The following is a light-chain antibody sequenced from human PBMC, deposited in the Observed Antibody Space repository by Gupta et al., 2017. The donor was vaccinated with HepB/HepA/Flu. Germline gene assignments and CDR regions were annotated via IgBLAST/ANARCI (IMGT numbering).Light chain of an antibody. V-gene: IGLV3-16*01. J-gene: IGLJ3*02. CDR3: LSAASSGTYWV. CDR1: ALPKKH. Sequence: SYELTQPPSVSVSLGQMARIPCSGEALPKKHAYWYQQKPGQFPVLMIYKVTERPSGIPERFSGSSSGTVVTLTICGVLAEDEADYYCLSAASSGTYWVFGGGTKLTVL. CDR2: KVT.